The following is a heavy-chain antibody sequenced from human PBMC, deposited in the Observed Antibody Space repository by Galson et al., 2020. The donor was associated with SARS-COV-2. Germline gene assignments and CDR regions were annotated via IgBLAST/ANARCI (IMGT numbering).Heavy chain of an antibody. Sequence: ASETLSLTCTVSGGSISSSSYYWGWIRQPPGKGLEWIGSIYYSGSTYYNPSLKSRVTISVDTSKNQFSLKLSSVTAADTAVYYCAREFITMVRGGMDVWGQGTTVTVSS. CDR1: GGSISSSSYY. CDR3: AREFITMVRGGMDV. D-gene: IGHD3-10*01. CDR2: IYYSGST. J-gene: IGHJ6*02. V-gene: IGHV4-39*07.